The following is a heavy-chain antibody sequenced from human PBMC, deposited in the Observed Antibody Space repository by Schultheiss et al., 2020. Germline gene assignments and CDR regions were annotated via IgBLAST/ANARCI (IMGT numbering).Heavy chain of an antibody. CDR1: GSNIYGYY. CDR3: ARDTGWDGMDV. J-gene: IGHJ6*02. CDR2: VHYYGST. D-gene: IGHD3-16*01. V-gene: IGHV4-59*01. Sequence: SETLSLTCRVYGSNIYGYYWSWVRQPPGKGLEWIGYVHYYGSTTYNASLKSRLTISVDMSKGQFSLELTSVTVADTAVYYCARDTGWDGMDVWGQGTTVTGYS.